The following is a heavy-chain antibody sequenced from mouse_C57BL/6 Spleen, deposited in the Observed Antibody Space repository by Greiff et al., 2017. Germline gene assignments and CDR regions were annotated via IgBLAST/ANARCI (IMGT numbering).Heavy chain of an antibody. CDR2: FTMYSDAT. D-gene: IGHD1-1*01. V-gene: IGHV1-49*01. CDR1: YFAFMASA. J-gene: IGHJ4*01. Sequence: LQQSGAELVRPGSSVQLSCKASYFAFMASAMHWVKQRPGHGLEWIGSFTMYSDATEYSENFKGKATLTANTSSSTAYMELSSLTSEDSAVYYCARSGSTPYAMDYWGQGTSVTVSS. CDR3: ARSGSTPYAMDY.